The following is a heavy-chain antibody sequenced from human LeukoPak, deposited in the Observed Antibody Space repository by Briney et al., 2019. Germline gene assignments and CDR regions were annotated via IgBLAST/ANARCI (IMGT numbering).Heavy chain of an antibody. J-gene: IGHJ4*02. V-gene: IGHV4-59*01. D-gene: IGHD3-22*01. Sequence: SETLSLTCTVSGASISSYYRSWIRQPPGKGLEWIGDICYSGSIKYNPSLKSRVTMSVDTSKNQFSLKLSSVTAADTAIYYCARENPSGYYNRPIDYWGQGTLVTVSS. CDR3: ARENPSGYYNRPIDY. CDR2: ICYSGSI. CDR1: GASISSYY.